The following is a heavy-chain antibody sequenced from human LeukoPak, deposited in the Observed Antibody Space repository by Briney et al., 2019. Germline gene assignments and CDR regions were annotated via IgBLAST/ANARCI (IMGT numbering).Heavy chain of an antibody. D-gene: IGHD2-15*01. CDR1: GVTVSGDY. CDR3: AKEIRAAFDY. Sequence: GGSLRLSCAASGVTVSGDYMSWVRQAPGKGLEWVSAISGSGGSTYYADFVKGRFTISRDNSKNTLYLQMNSLRAEDTAVYYCAKEIRAAFDYWGQGTLVTVSS. J-gene: IGHJ4*02. CDR2: ISGSGGST. V-gene: IGHV3-23*01.